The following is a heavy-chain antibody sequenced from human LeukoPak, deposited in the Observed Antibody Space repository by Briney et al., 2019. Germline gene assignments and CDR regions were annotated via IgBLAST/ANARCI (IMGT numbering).Heavy chain of an antibody. CDR1: GYTFTSYD. CDR2: MNPNSGNT. CDR3: ARDLGYCSSTSCSDAFDI. D-gene: IGHD2-2*01. J-gene: IGHJ3*02. Sequence: ASVKVSCKASGYTFTSYDINWVRQATGQGLEWMGWMNPNSGNTGYAQKFQGRVTMTRNTSISTAYMELSSLRSEDTAVYYCARDLGYCSSTSCSDAFDIWGQGTMVTVSS. V-gene: IGHV1-8*01.